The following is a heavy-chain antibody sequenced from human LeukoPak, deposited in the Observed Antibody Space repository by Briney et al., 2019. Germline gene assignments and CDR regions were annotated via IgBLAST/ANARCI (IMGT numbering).Heavy chain of an antibody. Sequence: PSETLSLTCTVSGGSISSYYWSWIRQPAGKGLEWIGRIYTSGSTNYNPSLKSRVTMSVDTSKNQFSLKLSSVTAADTAVYYCARGGYCSSTSCYTGPNDYWGQGTLVTVSS. V-gene: IGHV4-4*07. CDR2: IYTSGST. CDR1: GGSISSYY. J-gene: IGHJ4*02. D-gene: IGHD2-2*02. CDR3: ARGGYCSSTSCYTGPNDY.